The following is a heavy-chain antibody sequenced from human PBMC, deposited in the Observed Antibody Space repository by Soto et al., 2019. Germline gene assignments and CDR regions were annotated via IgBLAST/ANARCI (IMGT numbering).Heavy chain of an antibody. CDR2: ISYDGSNK. Sequence: GWSLRLSCAASGFTFSSYAMHWVRQAPGKGLEWVAVISYDGSNKYYADSVKGRFTISRDNSKNTLYLQMNSLRAEDTAVYYCARDHRAAAGNYYYYYMDVWGKGTTVTVSS. D-gene: IGHD6-13*01. CDR1: GFTFSSYA. CDR3: ARDHRAAAGNYYYYYMDV. J-gene: IGHJ6*03. V-gene: IGHV3-30*04.